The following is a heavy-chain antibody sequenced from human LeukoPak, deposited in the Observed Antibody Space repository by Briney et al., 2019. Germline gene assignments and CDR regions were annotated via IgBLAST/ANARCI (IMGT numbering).Heavy chain of an antibody. Sequence: TSETLSLTXTVSGGSISSYYWSWIRQPPGKGLEWIGYIYYSGSTNYNPSLKSRVTISVDTSKNQFSLKLSSVTAADTAVYYCARARSGSSPPTYYYYMDVWGKGTTVTVSS. V-gene: IGHV4-59*01. J-gene: IGHJ6*03. CDR1: GGSISSYY. D-gene: IGHD3-10*01. CDR2: IYYSGST. CDR3: ARARSGSSPPTYYYYMDV.